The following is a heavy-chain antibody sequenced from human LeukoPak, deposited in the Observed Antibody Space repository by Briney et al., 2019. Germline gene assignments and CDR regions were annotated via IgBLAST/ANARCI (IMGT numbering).Heavy chain of an antibody. Sequence: SETLSLTCTVSGYSISSGYYWGWIRQPPGKGLEWIGSIYHSGSTYYNPSLKSRVTISVDTSKNQFSLKLSSVTAADTAVYYCARVSCSGGSCYWYYYYYYMDVWGKGTTVTVSS. CDR3: ARVSCSGGSCYWYYYYYYMDV. CDR2: IYHSGST. CDR1: GYSISSGYY. D-gene: IGHD2-15*01. J-gene: IGHJ6*03. V-gene: IGHV4-38-2*02.